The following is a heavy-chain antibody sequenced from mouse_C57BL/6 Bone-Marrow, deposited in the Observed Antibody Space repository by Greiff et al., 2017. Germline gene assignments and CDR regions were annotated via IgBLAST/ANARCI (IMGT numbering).Heavy chain of an antibody. J-gene: IGHJ2*01. CDR3: TTPVRRGDY. CDR2: IDPEDGGT. D-gene: IGHD2-14*01. CDR1: GFNFKDYY. V-gene: IGHV14-1*01. Sequence: EVQLQQSGAELVRPGASVKLSCTASGFNFKDYYMPWVKQRPEQGLEWIGRIDPEDGGTDYDPKFQGKATMTADTSSSTAYLQLSSLTSEDTAVYYCTTPVRRGDYCGQGTTLTVSA.